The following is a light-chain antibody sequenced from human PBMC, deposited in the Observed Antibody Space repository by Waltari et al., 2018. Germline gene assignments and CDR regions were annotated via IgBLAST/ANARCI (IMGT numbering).Light chain of an antibody. Sequence: DIRMTQSPSSLSASVGDRVTITCRASESIDTYLNCYQHKPGKAPEPPIYAASTLHGGVPSRFSGNGSETNFTLTINSLQPEDFAAYSCQQSYTTPLTFGPGTKVDSK. CDR2: AAS. J-gene: IGKJ3*01. CDR1: ESIDTY. V-gene: IGKV1-39*01. CDR3: QQSYTTPLT.